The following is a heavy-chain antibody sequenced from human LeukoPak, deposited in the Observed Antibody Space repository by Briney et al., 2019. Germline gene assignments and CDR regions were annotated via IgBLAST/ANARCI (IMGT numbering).Heavy chain of an antibody. D-gene: IGHD6-19*01. Sequence: GGSLRLSCAASGFTFDDYAMHWVRQAPGKGLEWVSTINWNSGRMEYADSVKGRFTISRDNAKNSLYLQMNSLRDEDTALYYCAKDGQRRAVSVVTYMDVWGKGTAVTVSS. V-gene: IGHV3-9*01. J-gene: IGHJ6*03. CDR3: AKDGQRRAVSVVTYMDV. CDR1: GFTFDDYA. CDR2: INWNSGRM.